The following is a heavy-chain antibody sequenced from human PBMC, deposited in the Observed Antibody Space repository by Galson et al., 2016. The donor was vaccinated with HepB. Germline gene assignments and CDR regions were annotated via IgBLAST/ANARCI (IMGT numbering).Heavy chain of an antibody. CDR1: GGSVSTYY. J-gene: IGHJ5*02. V-gene: IGHV4-59*02. Sequence: SETLSLTCAVSGGSVSTYYWSWIRLAPGKGLEWIGYIFNIGITNYNPSLRSRVSMSVDMSKNQFSLKLSSVTTADTAVYYCARVLPWFDPWGPGTQVTVSS. D-gene: IGHD2/OR15-2a*01. CDR2: IFNIGIT. CDR3: ARVLPWFDP.